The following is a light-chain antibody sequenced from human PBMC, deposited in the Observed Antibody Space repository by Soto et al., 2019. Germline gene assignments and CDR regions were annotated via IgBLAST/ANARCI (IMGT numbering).Light chain of an antibody. CDR3: QQYNNWSWT. CDR1: QSVSSN. J-gene: IGKJ1*01. Sequence: EIVMTQSPATLSVSPGERATLSCRASQSVSSNLAWYQQKPGQAPRLLIYGASTRATGIPARFSGSGSGTEFTLTISSLQSEDVAVYYCQQYNNWSWTFGQGTKVEIK. V-gene: IGKV3-15*01. CDR2: GAS.